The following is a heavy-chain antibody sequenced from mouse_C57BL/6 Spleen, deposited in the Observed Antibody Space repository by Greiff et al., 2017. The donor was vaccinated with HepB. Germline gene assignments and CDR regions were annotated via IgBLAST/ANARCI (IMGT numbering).Heavy chain of an antibody. D-gene: IGHD2-5*01. CDR3: AAYSNYAGRGYWYFDV. CDR1: GYAFSSSW. Sequence: QVQLQQSGPELVKPGASVKISCKASGYAFSSSWMNWVKQRPGKGLEWIGRSYPGDGDTNYNGKFKGKATLTADKSSSTAYMQLSSLTSEDSAVYFCAAYSNYAGRGYWYFDVWGTGTTVTVSS. V-gene: IGHV1-82*01. CDR2: SYPGDGDT. J-gene: IGHJ1*03.